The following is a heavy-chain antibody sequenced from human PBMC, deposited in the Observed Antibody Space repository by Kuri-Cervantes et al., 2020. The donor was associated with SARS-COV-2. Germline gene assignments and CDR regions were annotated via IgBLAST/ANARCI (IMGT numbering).Heavy chain of an antibody. Sequence: GGSLRLSCAASGFTFSSYAMTWVRQAPGKGLEWVSGISESGDITDYADSVKGRFTIPRDSSKNTLYLQMDSLKVEDTAAYYCAKGGVLGQTLHFWGQGTLVTVSS. CDR1: GFTFSSYA. J-gene: IGHJ4*02. V-gene: IGHV3-23*01. CDR3: AKGGVLGQTLHF. D-gene: IGHD3-16*01. CDR2: ISESGDIT.